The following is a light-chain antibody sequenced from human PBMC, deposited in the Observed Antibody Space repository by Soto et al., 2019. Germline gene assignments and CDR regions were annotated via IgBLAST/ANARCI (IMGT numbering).Light chain of an antibody. V-gene: IGLV2-8*01. CDR1: SSDVGAYNF. Sequence: QSALTQPPSASGSPGQSVTISCTGTSSDVGAYNFVSWFQQHPGKAPKLMIYEVSERPSGVPDRFSGSKSGNTASLTVSGLQAEDEAHYYCSSYAGSNNWVFGGGTQLTVL. CDR2: EVS. J-gene: IGLJ3*02. CDR3: SSYAGSNNWV.